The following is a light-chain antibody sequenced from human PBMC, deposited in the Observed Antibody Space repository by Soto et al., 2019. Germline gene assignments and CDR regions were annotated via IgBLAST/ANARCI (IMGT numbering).Light chain of an antibody. CDR1: QRVRSW. CDR2: DAS. V-gene: IGKV1-5*01. CDR3: QQYNNWPYP. J-gene: IGKJ2*01. Sequence: DIQMTQSPSTLSASVGDRVTITCRAGQRVRSWLSWYQQKPGRAPKFLIYDASTRASDVPDGFTGSGSGTQLTLTIASLHSEDFAVYFCQQYNNWPYPFGQGTKVDI.